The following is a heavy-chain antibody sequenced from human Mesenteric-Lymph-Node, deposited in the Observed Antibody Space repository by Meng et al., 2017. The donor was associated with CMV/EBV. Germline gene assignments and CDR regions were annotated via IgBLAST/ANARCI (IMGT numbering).Heavy chain of an antibody. CDR2: FKSGCT. CDR3: VKDQGSRSPWGMDV. V-gene: IGHV3-38-3*01. J-gene: IGHJ6*02. CDR1: GFTVSSNE. Sequence: GESLKISCAASGFTVSSNEMNWVRQAPGKGLEWVSFFKSGCTQHGDSRKGSFTFSRDTPKNTLYLEMNSLRADDTAVYYCVKDQGSRSPWGMDVWGQGTTVTVSS. D-gene: IGHD6-6*01.